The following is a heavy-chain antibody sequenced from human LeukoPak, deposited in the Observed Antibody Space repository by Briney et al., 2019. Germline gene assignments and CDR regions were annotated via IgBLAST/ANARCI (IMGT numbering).Heavy chain of an antibody. CDR2: ISSSGSTI. CDR1: GFTFSDYY. V-gene: IGHV3-11*04. D-gene: IGHD1-26*01. J-gene: IGHJ4*02. CDR3: ARDPAPYSGSYSYFYY. Sequence: PGGSLRLSCAASGFTFSDYYMSWIRQAPGKGLEWVSYISSSGSTIYYADSVKGRFTISRDNAKNSLYLQMNSLRAEDTAVYYCARDPAPYSGSYSYFYYGGQGTLVTVSS.